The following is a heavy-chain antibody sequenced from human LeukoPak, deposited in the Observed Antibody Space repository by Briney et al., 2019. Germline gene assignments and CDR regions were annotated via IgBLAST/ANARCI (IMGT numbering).Heavy chain of an antibody. J-gene: IGHJ4*02. CDR2: ISWNSGSI. V-gene: IGHV3-9*01. Sequence: GRSLRLSCAASGFTFDDYAMHWVRQAPGKGLEWVSGISWNSGSIGYADSVKGRFTISRDNAKNSLYLQMNSLRAEDTAVYYCAKDRETLYDSSGYPDYWGQGTLVTVSS. CDR3: AKDRETLYDSSGYPDY. CDR1: GFTFDDYA. D-gene: IGHD3-22*01.